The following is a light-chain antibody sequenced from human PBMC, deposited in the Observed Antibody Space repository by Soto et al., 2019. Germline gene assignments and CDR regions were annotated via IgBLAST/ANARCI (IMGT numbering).Light chain of an antibody. J-gene: IGKJ1*01. CDR1: QSVSSY. Sequence: EIKMTQSPATLSASVGERATLSCRASQSVSSYLAWYQQKPGHAHRLLIYGASIRASGIPDRFSGSASGADFILTISKLEPDDFADYYRQQYNNWPRTFGQGTKVDIK. V-gene: IGKV3-15*01. CDR3: QQYNNWPRT. CDR2: GAS.